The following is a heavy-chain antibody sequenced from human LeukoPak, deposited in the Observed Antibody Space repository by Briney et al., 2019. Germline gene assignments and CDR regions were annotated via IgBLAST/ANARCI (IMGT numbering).Heavy chain of an antibody. CDR1: IDSFSNYH. V-gene: IGHV4-34*01. J-gene: IGHJ5*02. D-gene: IGHD1-26*01. CDR2: VNEVGGT. CDR3: ARGQGATVPQVGKNWFDP. Sequence: KTSETLSLTCAVYIDSFSNYHWNWLRQTPSKGLEWIEEVNEVGGTNISPSLRNRVILSVDTSKNQFFLKLISVTVADTAVYYCARGQGATVPQVGKNWFDPWGQGTRVTVSS.